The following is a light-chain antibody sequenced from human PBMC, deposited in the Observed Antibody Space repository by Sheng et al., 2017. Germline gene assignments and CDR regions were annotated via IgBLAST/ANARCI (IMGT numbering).Light chain of an antibody. CDR3: QQRSNWLT. CDR2: DAS. Sequence: EIVLSQSPGTLSLSPGEGATLACRASQTIVSDFLAWFQQKPGQAPRLLIYDASNRATGIPARFSGSGSGTDFTLTISSLEPEDFAVYYCQQRSNWLTFGGGTKVEIK. J-gene: IGKJ4*01. V-gene: IGKV3-11*01. CDR1: QTIVSD.